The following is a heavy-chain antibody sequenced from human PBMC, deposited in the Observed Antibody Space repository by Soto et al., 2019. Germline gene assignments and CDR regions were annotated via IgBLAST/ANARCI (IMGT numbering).Heavy chain of an antibody. D-gene: IGHD1-26*01. CDR2: ITSGGTT. Sequence: EVQLLESGGDLVQPGGSLRLSCAASGFTFSSYAMSWVRQAPGKGLEWVSGITSGGTTYYAESLKGQFTISRDNSKNTMYLEMNSLRAEDTAVYYCAKRSGVGEPYFDNWGQGTLVTVYS. CDR1: GFTFSSYA. CDR3: AKRSGVGEPYFDN. J-gene: IGHJ4*02. V-gene: IGHV3-23*01.